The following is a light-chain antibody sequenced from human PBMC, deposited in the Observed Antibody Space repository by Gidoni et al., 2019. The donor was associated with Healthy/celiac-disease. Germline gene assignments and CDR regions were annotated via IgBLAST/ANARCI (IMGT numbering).Light chain of an antibody. J-gene: IGKJ2*01. Sequence: DIQLTQSPSTLTASVGDRVTITCLASQSISSWLAWYQQKPGKAPKLLIYKASSVESGVPSRFSGSGSGTEFTLTISSLQPDDFATYYCQQYNSYWYTFGQGTKLEIK. CDR2: KAS. V-gene: IGKV1-5*03. CDR3: QQYNSYWYT. CDR1: QSISSW.